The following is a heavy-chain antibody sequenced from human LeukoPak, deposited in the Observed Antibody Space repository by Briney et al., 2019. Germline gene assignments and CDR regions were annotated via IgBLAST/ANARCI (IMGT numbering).Heavy chain of an antibody. J-gene: IGHJ4*02. CDR3: ARDRRDGYNLLDY. D-gene: IGHD5-24*01. CDR1: GFTFSSYS. V-gene: IGHV3-21*01. Sequence: GGSLRLSCAASGFTFSSYSMNWVRQAPGKGLEWVSSISSSSSYIYYADSVKGRFNIARDNAKNSVYLQMNSLRAEDTGVYYCARDRRDGYNLLDYWGQGTLVTVSS. CDR2: ISSSSSYI.